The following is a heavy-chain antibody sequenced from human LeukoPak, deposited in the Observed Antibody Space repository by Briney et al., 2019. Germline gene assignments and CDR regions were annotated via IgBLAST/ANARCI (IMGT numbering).Heavy chain of an antibody. Sequence: SETLSLTCTVSGGSISSSSYYWGWIRQPPGKGLEWIGSIYYSGGTYYNPSLKSRVTISVDTSKNQFSLKLSSVTAADTAVYYCARHPGGLLWFGELLSFDYWGQGTLVTVPS. J-gene: IGHJ4*02. V-gene: IGHV4-39*01. CDR2: IYYSGGT. CDR3: ARHPGGLLWFGELLSFDY. D-gene: IGHD3-10*01. CDR1: GGSISSSSYY.